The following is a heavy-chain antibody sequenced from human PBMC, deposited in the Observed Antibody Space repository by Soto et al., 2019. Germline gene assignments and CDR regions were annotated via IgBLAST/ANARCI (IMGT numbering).Heavy chain of an antibody. V-gene: IGHV6-1*01. CDR1: GDSVSSNSAA. D-gene: IGHD4-17*01. CDR2: TYYRSKWYN. J-gene: IGHJ6*02. Sequence: PSQTLSLICAISGDSVSSNSAAWNWIRQSPSRGLEWLGRTYYRSKWYNDYAVSVKSRITINPDTSKNQFSLQLNSVTPEDTAVYYCAREPYGDSTNYYYYYGMDVWGQGTTVTVSS. CDR3: AREPYGDSTNYYYYYGMDV.